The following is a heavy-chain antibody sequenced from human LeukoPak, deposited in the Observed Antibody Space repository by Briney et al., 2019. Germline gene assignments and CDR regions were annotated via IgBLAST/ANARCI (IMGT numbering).Heavy chain of an antibody. J-gene: IGHJ6*02. CDR1: GGSISSGGYS. CDR2: IYHSGST. CDR3: ARDYYYGMDV. V-gene: IGHV4-30-2*01. Sequence: SETLSLTCAVSGGSISSGGYSWSWIRQPPGKGLEWIGYIYHSGSTYYNPSFKSRVTISVDRSKNQFSLKLSSVTAADTAVYYCARDYYYGMDVWGQGTTVTVSS.